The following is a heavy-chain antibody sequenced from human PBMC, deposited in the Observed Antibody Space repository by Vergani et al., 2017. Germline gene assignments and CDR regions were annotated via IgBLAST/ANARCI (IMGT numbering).Heavy chain of an antibody. CDR2: IYYSGST. V-gene: IGHV4-31*03. CDR3: ARAPYYDFWSGYLDPQPPSFDY. CDR1: GGSISSGGYY. Sequence: QVQLQESGPGLVKPSQTLSLTCTVSGGSISSGGYYWSWIRQHPGKGLEWIGFIYYSGSTYYNPSLKSRVTISVDTSKNQFSLKLSSVTAADTAVYYCARAPYYDFWSGYLDPQPPSFDYWGQGTLVTVSS. J-gene: IGHJ4*02. D-gene: IGHD3-3*01.